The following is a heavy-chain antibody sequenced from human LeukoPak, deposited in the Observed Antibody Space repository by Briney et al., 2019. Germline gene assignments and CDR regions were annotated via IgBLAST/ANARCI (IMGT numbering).Heavy chain of an antibody. V-gene: IGHV3-33*06. J-gene: IGHJ6*03. CDR1: GFTFRSYG. CDR3: AKGGSTSHNYYYYYYMDV. Sequence: GGSLRLSCAAPGFTFRSYGMHWVRQAPGKGLEWVAVIWYDGSNKYYADSVKGRFTISRDNSKNTLYLQMNSLRAEDTAVYYCAKGGSTSHNYYYYYYMDVWGKGTTVTVSS. D-gene: IGHD2-2*01. CDR2: IWYDGSNK.